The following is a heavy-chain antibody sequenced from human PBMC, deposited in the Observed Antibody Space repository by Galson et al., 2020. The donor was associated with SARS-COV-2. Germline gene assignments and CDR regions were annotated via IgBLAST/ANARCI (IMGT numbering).Heavy chain of an antibody. Sequence: ASVKVSCKASGYTFTSYYMHWVRQAPGQGLEWMGIINPSGGSTSYAQKFQGRVTMTEDTSTDTAYMELSSLRSEDTAVYYCATAPPLYSSSSGNWFDPWGQGTLVTVSS. V-gene: IGHV1-46*01. CDR2: INPSGGST. J-gene: IGHJ5*02. CDR3: ATAPPLYSSSSGNWFDP. CDR1: GYTFTSYY. D-gene: IGHD6-6*01.